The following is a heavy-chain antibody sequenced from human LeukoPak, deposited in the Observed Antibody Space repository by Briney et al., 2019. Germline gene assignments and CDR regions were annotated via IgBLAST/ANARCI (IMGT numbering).Heavy chain of an antibody. J-gene: IGHJ3*02. CDR3: AKTLGYGSGYNAFDI. CDR1: GFTFSSYA. V-gene: IGHV3-23*01. CDR2: ISGNAANT. Sequence: GGSLRLSCAASGFTFSSYAMSWVRQAPGKGLEWFSAISGNAANTYHADSVKGRFTISRDNSQKTLFLQMNSLRAEDTAVYYCAKTLGYGSGYNAFDIWGQGTMVTVSS. D-gene: IGHD3-10*01.